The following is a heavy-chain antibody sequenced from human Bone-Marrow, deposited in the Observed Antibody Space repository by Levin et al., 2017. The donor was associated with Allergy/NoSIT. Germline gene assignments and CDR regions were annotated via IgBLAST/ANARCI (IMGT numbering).Heavy chain of an antibody. CDR3: AKVKGGSIAAADSGFDP. D-gene: IGHD6-13*01. V-gene: IGHV3-23*01. Sequence: LSLTCAASGFTFRSYAMSWVRQAPGKGLEWVSAISGSGGSTYYADSVKGRFTISRDNSKNTLYLQMNSLRAEDTAVYYCAKVKGGSIAAADSGFDPWGQGTLVTVSS. CDR2: ISGSGGST. J-gene: IGHJ5*02. CDR1: GFTFRSYA.